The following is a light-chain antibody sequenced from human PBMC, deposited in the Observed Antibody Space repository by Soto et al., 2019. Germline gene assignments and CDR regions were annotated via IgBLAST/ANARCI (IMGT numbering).Light chain of an antibody. V-gene: IGKV3D-15*01. CDR3: QHCNNWPPA. CDR1: QSISSN. J-gene: IGKJ2*01. Sequence: EIVMTQSPATLSVSPGETATLSCRASQSISSNLAWYQQKPCQAPRLLIYDASTRATGIPARFSGSGSGTEFTLTISSLQSEDFAVYYCQHCNNWPPAFGQGTKLEI. CDR2: DAS.